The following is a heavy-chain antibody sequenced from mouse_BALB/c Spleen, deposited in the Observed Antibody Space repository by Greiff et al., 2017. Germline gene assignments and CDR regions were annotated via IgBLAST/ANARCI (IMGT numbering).Heavy chain of an antibody. CDR1: GFSLTSYG. CDR3: ASYYYVSSYGYYAMDY. Sequence: QVQLQQSGPGLVQPSQSLSITCTVSGFSLTSYGVHWVRQSPGKGLEWLGVIWSGGSTDYNAAFISRLSISKDNSKSQVFFKMNSLQANDTAIYYCASYYYVSSYGYYAMDYWGQGTSVTVSS. J-gene: IGHJ4*01. D-gene: IGHD1-1*01. V-gene: IGHV2-2*02. CDR2: IWSGGST.